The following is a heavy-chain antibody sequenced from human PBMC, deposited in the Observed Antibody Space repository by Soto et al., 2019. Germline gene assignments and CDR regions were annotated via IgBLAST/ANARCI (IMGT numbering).Heavy chain of an antibody. J-gene: IGHJ3*02. CDR1: GYTITELS. Sequence: GASVKVSCKVSGYTITELSMHWVRQAPGKGIEWMGGFDPEDGETIYAQKFQVRVTMTEDTSTDTAYMELSSLRSEDTAVYYCATHPLHTAMVRGDAFDIWGQGTMVTVSS. D-gene: IGHD5-18*01. V-gene: IGHV1-24*01. CDR2: FDPEDGET. CDR3: ATHPLHTAMVRGDAFDI.